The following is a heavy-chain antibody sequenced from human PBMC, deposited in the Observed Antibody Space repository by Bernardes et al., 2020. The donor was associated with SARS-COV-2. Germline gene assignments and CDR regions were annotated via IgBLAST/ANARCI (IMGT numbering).Heavy chain of an antibody. CDR1: GGSIRNNNW. Sequence: SETLSLTCAVSGGSIRNNNWWSWVRQSPGRGLEWLGEVFHDGSTNFNPSLRSRVAISIDKSKNQFSLSLISVTAADTAIYFCARNFRQKFDYWGQGTPVTVS. CDR3: ARNFRQKFDY. V-gene: IGHV4-4*02. D-gene: IGHD3-3*01. CDR2: VFHDGST. J-gene: IGHJ4*02.